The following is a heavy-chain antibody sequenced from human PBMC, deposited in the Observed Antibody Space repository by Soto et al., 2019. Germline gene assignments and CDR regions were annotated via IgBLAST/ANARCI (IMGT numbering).Heavy chain of an antibody. J-gene: IGHJ3*02. V-gene: IGHV3-72*01. CDR2: SRNKANSYTT. CDR3: ARVKFSLPPDAVDI. CDR1: GFIFSDHY. Sequence: EVQLVESGGGLVQPGGSLRLSCAASGFIFSDHYMDWVRQAAGKGLEWVGRSRNKANSYTTEYAASVKGRFTISRDESKNSLYLQMNSLKTEDTAVDYCARVKFSLPPDAVDIWGQGTMVTVSS.